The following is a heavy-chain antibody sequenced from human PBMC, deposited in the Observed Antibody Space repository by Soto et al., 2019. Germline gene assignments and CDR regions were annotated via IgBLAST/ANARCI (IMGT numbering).Heavy chain of an antibody. V-gene: IGHV2-26*04. CDR3: ASTYSTSWYWFDP. Sequence: WVRQPPGKALEWLAHIFSNDEKSYSTSLKSRLTISKDTSKSQVVLTMTNMDPVDTATYYCASTYSTSWYWFDPWGQGTLVTVSS. J-gene: IGHJ5*02. D-gene: IGHD6-13*01. CDR2: IFSNDEK.